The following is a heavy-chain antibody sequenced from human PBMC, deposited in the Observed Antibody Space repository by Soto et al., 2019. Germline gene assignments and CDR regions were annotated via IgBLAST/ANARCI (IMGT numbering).Heavy chain of an antibody. CDR1: GFTFSSYA. Sequence: EVQLLESGGGLVQPGGSLRLSCAASGFTFSSYAMSWVRQAPGKGLEWVSGISGSGGSTNYADSVKGRFTISRDNSKNSRYLQMNSLRAEDTAVYYWAVPQGSASHFDSWGQGTLVNVSS. V-gene: IGHV3-23*01. CDR3: AVPQGSASHFDS. J-gene: IGHJ4*02. D-gene: IGHD3-10*01. CDR2: ISGSGGST.